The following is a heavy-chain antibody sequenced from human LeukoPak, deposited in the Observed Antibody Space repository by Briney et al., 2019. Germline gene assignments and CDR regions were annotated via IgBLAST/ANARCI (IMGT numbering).Heavy chain of an antibody. J-gene: IGHJ4*02. Sequence: GGSLRLSCAPSGFTLSSYGTRWVRQAPGRGLEWGSAISGSGGSTYYADSVKGRFTISRDNSKNTPYMESNSARDSERAVYYCAKDPSRVPQYCFDYWGQGTLVIASS. CDR2: ISGSGGST. V-gene: IGHV3-23*01. D-gene: IGHD1-1*01. CDR1: GFTLSSYG. CDR3: AKDPSRVPQYCFDY.